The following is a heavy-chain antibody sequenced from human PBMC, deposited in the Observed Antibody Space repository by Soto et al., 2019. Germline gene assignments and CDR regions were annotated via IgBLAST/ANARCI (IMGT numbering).Heavy chain of an antibody. CDR1: GFTFTSSA. V-gene: IGHV1-58*01. Sequence: SVKVSCKASGFTFTSSAVQWVRQARGQRLEWIGWIVVGSGNTNYAQKFQERVTITRDMSTSTAYMELSSLRSEDTAVYYCAADLYYDFWSGPGWFDPWGQGTLVTRLL. D-gene: IGHD3-3*01. J-gene: IGHJ5*02. CDR3: AADLYYDFWSGPGWFDP. CDR2: IVVGSGNT.